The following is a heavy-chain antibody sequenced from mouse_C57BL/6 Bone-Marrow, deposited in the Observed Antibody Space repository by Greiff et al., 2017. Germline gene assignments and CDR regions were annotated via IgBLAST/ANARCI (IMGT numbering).Heavy chain of an antibody. J-gene: IGHJ3*01. CDR3: TVYYGNYLIAY. D-gene: IGHD2-1*01. CDR1: GFTFSNYW. V-gene: IGHV6-3*01. CDR2: IRLKSDNYAT. Sequence: DVKLVESGGGLVQPGGSMKLSCVASGFTFSNYWMNWVRQSPEKGLEWVAQIRLKSDNYATHYAEAVKGRFTISRDDSKSSVYLQMNNLRAEDTVIYYCTVYYGNYLIAYWGQGTLVTVSA.